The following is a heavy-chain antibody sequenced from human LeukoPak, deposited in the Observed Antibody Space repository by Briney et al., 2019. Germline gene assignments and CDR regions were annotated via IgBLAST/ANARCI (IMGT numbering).Heavy chain of an antibody. CDR3: ARAIAPYKWDYVWFDP. Sequence: GESLKISFKGSGYTFTNYWIGWVRQMPGKGLEWMGMILPGDSNPRYSPSFQGRVTFSADKSINTAYVQWSGLTASDTAIYYCARAIAPYKWDYVWFDPWGQGTLVTVSS. J-gene: IGHJ5*02. CDR2: ILPGDSNP. CDR1: GYTFTNYW. V-gene: IGHV5-51*01. D-gene: IGHD1-7*01.